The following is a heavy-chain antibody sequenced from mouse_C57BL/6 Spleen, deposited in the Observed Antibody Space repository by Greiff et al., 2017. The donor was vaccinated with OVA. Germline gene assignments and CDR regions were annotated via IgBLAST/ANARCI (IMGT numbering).Heavy chain of an antibody. Sequence: EVMLVESGGGLVKPGGSLKLSCAASGFTFSDYGMHWVRQAPEKGLEWVAYISSGSSTIYYADTVKGRFTISRDNAKNTLFLQMTSLRSEDTAMYYCARLSGPRAMDYWGQGTSVTVSS. V-gene: IGHV5-17*01. CDR3: ARLSGPRAMDY. CDR2: ISSGSSTI. J-gene: IGHJ4*01. D-gene: IGHD3-1*01. CDR1: GFTFSDYG.